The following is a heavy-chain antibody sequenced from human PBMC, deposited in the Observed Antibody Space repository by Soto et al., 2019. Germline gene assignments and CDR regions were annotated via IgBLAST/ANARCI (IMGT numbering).Heavy chain of an antibody. CDR1: GFIFSSYY. V-gene: IGHV3-21*02. CDR2: ISGGSAYI. CDR3: GKERRGSGWSVCNF. J-gene: IGHJ4*02. D-gene: IGHD6-19*01. Sequence: EVQLVESGGGLVKPGGSLRLSCVGPGFIFSSYYMNWVRQAPGKGLEWVSSISGGSAYIYYADSVKGRFTISRDNAKNSLYLEMNSLRVDDTAVYYCGKERRGSGWSVCNFWGQGSLVTVSS.